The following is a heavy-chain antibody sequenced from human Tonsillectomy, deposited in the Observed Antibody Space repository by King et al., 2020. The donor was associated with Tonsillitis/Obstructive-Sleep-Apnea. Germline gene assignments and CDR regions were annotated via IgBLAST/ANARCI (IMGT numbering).Heavy chain of an antibody. CDR2: ISASGGDT. V-gene: IGHV3-23*04. Sequence: VQLVESGGGMVQPGGSLRLSCAASGFIFSSYAMSWVRQAPGKGLEWVSSISASGGDTYYADSVKGRFTISRDDSKNTLYLQMNSLRAEDTAVYYCAKGNLPETHAFHIWGQGTMVTVSS. CDR3: AKGNLPETHAFHI. J-gene: IGHJ3*02. D-gene: IGHD1-7*01. CDR1: GFIFSSYA.